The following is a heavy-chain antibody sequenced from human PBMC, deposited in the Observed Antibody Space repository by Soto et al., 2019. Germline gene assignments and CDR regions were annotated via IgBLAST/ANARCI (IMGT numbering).Heavy chain of an antibody. CDR1: GFTFSNYA. Sequence: DVQLLESGGGVVQPGGSLRLSCAASGFTFSNYAMTWVRQAPGKGLEWVSTITSGGSTYYADSVKGRFTISRDNSRSTLDLQMNSLRAEDTAIYYCASTSGWYPFFDSWGQGTLVTVSS. CDR2: ITSGGST. J-gene: IGHJ4*02. CDR3: ASTSGWYPFFDS. D-gene: IGHD6-19*01. V-gene: IGHV3-23*01.